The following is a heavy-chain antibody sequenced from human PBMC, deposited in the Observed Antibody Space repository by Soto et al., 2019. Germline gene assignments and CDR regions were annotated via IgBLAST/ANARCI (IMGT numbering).Heavy chain of an antibody. CDR3: VKDRATIYGVIWKYGMDV. V-gene: IGHV3-23*01. D-gene: IGHD3-3*01. CDR1: GFTFSSYA. Sequence: PGGSLRLSCAASGFTFSSYAMSWVRQAPGKGLEWVSAISGSGGSTYYADSVKGRFTISRDNSKNTLVLLMSSLRAEDTATYYCVKDRATIYGVIWKYGMDVWGQGTTVIV. CDR2: ISGSGGST. J-gene: IGHJ6*02.